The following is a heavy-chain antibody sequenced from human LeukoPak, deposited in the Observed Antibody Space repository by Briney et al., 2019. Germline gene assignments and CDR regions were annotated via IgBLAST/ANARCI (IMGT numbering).Heavy chain of an antibody. CDR2: INPNSGGS. CDR1: GYTFTEYY. CDR3: ARGRGGYLGSGSFDN. J-gene: IGHJ4*02. V-gene: IGHV1-2*02. D-gene: IGHD3-10*01. Sequence: ASVKVSCKASGYTFTEYYLHWVRQAPGQGLERMGWINPNSGGSNFAQKFQGRITMTRDTSISTAHMELSSLTSDDTAVYYCARGRGGYLGSGSFDNWGQGTLVTVSS.